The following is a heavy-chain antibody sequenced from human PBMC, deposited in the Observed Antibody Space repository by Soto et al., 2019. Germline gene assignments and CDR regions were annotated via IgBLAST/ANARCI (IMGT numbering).Heavy chain of an antibody. Sequence: EVHLVESGGDLVQPGGSLRLSCAAYGFSFSSFSMNWVRQAPGKGLEWVSYISGGGTTTYYADSVKGRFTISRDDAKNSPHLQMNSLQAEDTAVYYCARLGDYGSGSYWGQGTLVTVSS. CDR2: ISGGGTTT. CDR1: GFSFSSFS. CDR3: ARLGDYGSGSY. D-gene: IGHD3-10*01. V-gene: IGHV3-48*04. J-gene: IGHJ4*02.